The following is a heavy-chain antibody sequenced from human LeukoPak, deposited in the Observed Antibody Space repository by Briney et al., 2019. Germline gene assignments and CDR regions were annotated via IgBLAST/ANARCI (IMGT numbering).Heavy chain of an antibody. V-gene: IGHV3-23*01. CDR1: GFIFNSYG. CDR3: AKDRSWGLDY. Sequence: SGGSLRLSCAASGFIFNSYGMSWVRQAAGKGLEWVSALSGSGDTTYYADSVKGRFTISRDNSKNTLYLQMNSLRVGDTAIYYCAKDRSWGLDYWGQGTLVTVSS. J-gene: IGHJ4*02. CDR2: LSGSGDTT. D-gene: IGHD7-27*01.